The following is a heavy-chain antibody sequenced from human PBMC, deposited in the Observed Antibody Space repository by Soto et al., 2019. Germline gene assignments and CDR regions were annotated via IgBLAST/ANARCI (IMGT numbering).Heavy chain of an antibody. Sequence: GSLRLSCAASGFTFRNYGMHWVRQAPGKGLEWVAVVSYDGNNKYYPDSVKGRFTISRDNSKNTLYLEMDRLRAEDTAVYYCAKDGGYYYYNGMDVWGQGTTVTVSS. CDR3: AKDGGYYYYNGMDV. V-gene: IGHV3-30*18. CDR2: VSYDGNNK. J-gene: IGHJ6*02. D-gene: IGHD3-3*01. CDR1: GFTFRNYG.